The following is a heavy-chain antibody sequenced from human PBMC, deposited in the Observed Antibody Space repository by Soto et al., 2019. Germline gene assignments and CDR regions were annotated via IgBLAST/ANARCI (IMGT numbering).Heavy chain of an antibody. J-gene: IGHJ5*01. CDR3: ARELCISCYGPWFDS. Sequence: GGSLRLSCVGSGFTFNSYSMNWVLHAPGKGLEWISSINSYSDYIWYADSVEGRFTISRDNAKNSLFLQMSGLRDEDTAVYYSARELCISCYGPWFDSWGQGTLVTVS. D-gene: IGHD2-2*01. CDR2: INSYSDYI. CDR1: GFTFNSYS. V-gene: IGHV3-21*01.